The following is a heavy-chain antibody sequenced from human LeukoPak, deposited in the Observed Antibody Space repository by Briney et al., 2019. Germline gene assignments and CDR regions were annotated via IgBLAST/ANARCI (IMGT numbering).Heavy chain of an antibody. Sequence: GESLKISCKGSGYSFTTYWIGWVRQMPGKGLEWMGIIYPGDSDTRYSPSFQGQVTISADKSINTVYLQWSSLKASDTAMYYCARQSRDGSKTRGYYFDYWGQGTLVTVSS. D-gene: IGHD3-10*01. CDR2: IYPGDSDT. CDR3: ARQSRDGSKTRGYYFDY. CDR1: GYSFTTYW. V-gene: IGHV5-51*01. J-gene: IGHJ4*02.